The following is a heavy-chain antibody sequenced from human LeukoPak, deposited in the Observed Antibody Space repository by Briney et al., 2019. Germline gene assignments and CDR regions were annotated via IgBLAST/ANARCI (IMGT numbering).Heavy chain of an antibody. CDR1: GGSISTNSNFF. Sequence: SETLSLTCTVSGGSISTNSNFFWGWIRQPPGKGLDWIGIIYYSGTTYYNPSLKSRVTISVDTSKNQFSLKLSSVTAADTAVYYCAREVTAMVTSWGQGTLVTVSS. CDR3: AREVTAMVTS. D-gene: IGHD5-18*01. V-gene: IGHV4-39*07. J-gene: IGHJ5*02. CDR2: IYYSGTT.